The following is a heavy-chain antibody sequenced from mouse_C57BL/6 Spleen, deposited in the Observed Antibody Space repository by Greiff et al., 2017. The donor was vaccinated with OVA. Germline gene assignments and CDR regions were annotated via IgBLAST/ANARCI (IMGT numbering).Heavy chain of an antibody. CDR1: GYTFTSYW. CDR3: AAYYYGCSPFAY. CDR2: IDPSDSYT. Sequence: VQLQQPGAELVMPGASVKLSCKASGYTFTSYWMHWVKQRPGQGLEWIGEIDPSDSYTNYNQKFKGKSTLTVDKSSSTAYMQLSSLTSEDSAVYYCAAYYYGCSPFAYWGQGTLVTVSA. V-gene: IGHV1-69*01. D-gene: IGHD1-1*01. J-gene: IGHJ3*01.